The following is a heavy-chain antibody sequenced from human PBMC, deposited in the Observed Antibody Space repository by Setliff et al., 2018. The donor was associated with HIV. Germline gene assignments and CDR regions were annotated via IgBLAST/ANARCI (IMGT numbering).Heavy chain of an antibody. J-gene: IGHJ3*02. Sequence: GGSLRLSCAASGFIFNAYAMHWVRQSPGKGLEWVAVIWYDGSAEYYGDSVRGRFTVSRDNSKNTVYLQMDSLRDDDTAVYYCAQDRYCDGGSCNSGNAFDMWGQGTMVTVSS. CDR2: IWYDGSAE. D-gene: IGHD2-15*01. CDR1: GFIFNAYA. V-gene: IGHV3-33*06. CDR3: AQDRYCDGGSCNSGNAFDM.